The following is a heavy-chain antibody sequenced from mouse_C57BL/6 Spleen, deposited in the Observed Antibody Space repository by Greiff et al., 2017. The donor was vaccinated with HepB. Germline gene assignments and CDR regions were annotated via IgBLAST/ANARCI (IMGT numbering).Heavy chain of an antibody. D-gene: IGHD2-1*01. Sequence: QVQLQQPGAELVKPGASVKLSCKASGYTFTSYWMQWVKLRPGQGLEWIGEIDPSDSYTNYNQKFKGKATLTVDTSSSTAYMQLSSLTSEDSAVYYCARNGNYPGYWGQGTTLTVSS. V-gene: IGHV1-50*01. J-gene: IGHJ2*01. CDR1: GYTFTSYW. CDR2: IDPSDSYT. CDR3: ARNGNYPGY.